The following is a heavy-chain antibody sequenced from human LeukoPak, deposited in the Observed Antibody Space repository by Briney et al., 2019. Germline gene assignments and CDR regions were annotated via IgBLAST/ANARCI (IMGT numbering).Heavy chain of an antibody. D-gene: IGHD5-18*01. Sequence: PSETLSLTCAVSGGSISSGGYSWSWIRQPRGKGLEWIGYISQSGSTYYNPSLKSRVTISVDTSKNQFSLKLSSVTAADTAVYYCARVLKYSYGFDYWGQGTLVTVSS. V-gene: IGHV4-30-2*01. J-gene: IGHJ4*02. CDR1: GGSISSGGYS. CDR2: ISQSGST. CDR3: ARVLKYSYGFDY.